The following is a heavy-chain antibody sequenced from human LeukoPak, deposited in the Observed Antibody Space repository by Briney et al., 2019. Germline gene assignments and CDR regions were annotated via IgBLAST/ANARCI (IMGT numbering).Heavy chain of an antibody. J-gene: IGHJ5*02. CDR3: ARHRGSGSREQNDNWFDP. V-gene: IGHV5-51*01. Sequence: KPGESLKISCKGSGYSFTTYWIGWVRQMPGKGLEWMGIIYPGDSDTRYSPSFQGQVTISADKSISTAYLQWSSLKASDTAMYYCARHRGSGSREQNDNWFDPWGQGTLVTVSS. CDR2: IYPGDSDT. D-gene: IGHD3-10*01. CDR1: GYSFTTYW.